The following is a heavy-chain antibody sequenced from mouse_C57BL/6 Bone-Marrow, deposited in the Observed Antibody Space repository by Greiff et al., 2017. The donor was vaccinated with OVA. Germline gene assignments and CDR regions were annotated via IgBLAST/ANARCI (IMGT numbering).Heavy chain of an antibody. CDR1: GYTFTSYW. Sequence: QVQLQQPGAELVRPGSSVKLSCKASGYTFTSYWMEWVKQRPGQGLEWIGNIYPSDSETHYNQKFKDKAALTVDKSSSTAYMQLSSLTSEDSAVYYCARRRRGHFDYWGQGTTLTVSS. D-gene: IGHD2-12*01. CDR3: ARRRRGHFDY. J-gene: IGHJ2*01. V-gene: IGHV1-61*01. CDR2: IYPSDSET.